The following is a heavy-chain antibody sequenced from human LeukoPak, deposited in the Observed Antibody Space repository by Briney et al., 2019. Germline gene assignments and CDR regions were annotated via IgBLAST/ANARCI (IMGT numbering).Heavy chain of an antibody. CDR1: GDSIRSFY. D-gene: IGHD2-15*01. V-gene: IGHV4-59*08. CDR2: IYYRGST. J-gene: IGHJ2*01. Sequence: PSETLSLTCSVSGDSIRSFYWSCIRQVPGKGLEWIGYIYYRGSTNSNPSLQSRVTISGDTSKNQLSLRLSSVTAADTAVYYCARRAVVVLSPEWYFDLWGRGTPVTVSS. CDR3: ARRAVVVLSPEWYFDL.